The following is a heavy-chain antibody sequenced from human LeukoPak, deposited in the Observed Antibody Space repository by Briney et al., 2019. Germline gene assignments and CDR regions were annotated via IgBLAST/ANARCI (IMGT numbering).Heavy chain of an antibody. CDR1: GGSFSGYY. J-gene: IGHJ4*02. D-gene: IGHD3-10*01. CDR2: INHSGST. Sequence: SETLSLTCAVYGGSFSGYYWSWIRQPPGKGLEWIGEINHSGSTNYNPSLKSRVTISVDTSKNQFSLKLSSVTAADTAVYYCARARTMVRGVSTMFGYWGQGTLVTVSS. V-gene: IGHV4-34*01. CDR3: ARARTMVRGVSTMFGY.